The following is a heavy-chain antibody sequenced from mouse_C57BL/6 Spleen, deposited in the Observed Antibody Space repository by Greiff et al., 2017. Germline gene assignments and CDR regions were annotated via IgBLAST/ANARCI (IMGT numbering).Heavy chain of an antibody. J-gene: IGHJ2*01. Sequence: EVHLVESGGGLVKPGGSLKLSCAASGFTFSSYAMSWVRQTPEKRLEWVATISDGGSYTYYPDNVKGRFTISRDNAKNNLYRQMRHLKSEDTAMYYCARDYYGSSSDYWGQGTTLTVSS. CDR2: ISDGGSYT. D-gene: IGHD1-1*01. V-gene: IGHV5-4*01. CDR3: ARDYYGSSSDY. CDR1: GFTFSSYA.